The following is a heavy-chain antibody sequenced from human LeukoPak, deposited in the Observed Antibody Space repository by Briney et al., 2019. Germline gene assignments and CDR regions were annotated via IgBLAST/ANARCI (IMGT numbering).Heavy chain of an antibody. D-gene: IGHD6-13*01. Sequence: GGPLRLSCAASGFTFSSYGMHWVRQAPGKGLEWVAVISYDGSNKYYADSVKGRFTISRDNSKNTLYLQMNSLRAEDTAVYYCAKALRYSSSWLNYYGMDVWGQGTTVTVSS. CDR2: ISYDGSNK. V-gene: IGHV3-30*18. CDR3: AKALRYSSSWLNYYGMDV. J-gene: IGHJ6*02. CDR1: GFTFSSYG.